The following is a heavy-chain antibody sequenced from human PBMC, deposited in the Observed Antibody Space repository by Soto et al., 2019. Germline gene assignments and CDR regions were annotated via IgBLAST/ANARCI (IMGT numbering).Heavy chain of an antibody. Sequence: GSLRLSCAASGFAVNNNYMTWVRQPPGKGLEWVSLIYSGGSTSFADSVKGRFTISRDNSKNTLYLQMNSLRPEDTAVYYCARGRPFKDYWSGYYNDYWGQGTLVTVSS. J-gene: IGHJ4*02. V-gene: IGHV3-53*01. CDR2: IYSGGST. CDR3: ARGRPFKDYWSGYYNDY. CDR1: GFAVNNNY. D-gene: IGHD3-3*01.